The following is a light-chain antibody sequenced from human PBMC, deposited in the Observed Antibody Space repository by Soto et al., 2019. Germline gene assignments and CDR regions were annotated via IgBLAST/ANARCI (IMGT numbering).Light chain of an antibody. V-gene: IGLV2-8*01. Sequence: QSALTQPPSASGSPGQSVTISCTGTSSVVGGYDFVSWYQHHPGKGPKLIIYEVTKRPSGVPHRFSGSKSGNTASLTVSGLQADDEADYYCGSYAGSNNYVFGSGTKVTVL. J-gene: IGLJ1*01. CDR3: GSYAGSNNYV. CDR1: SSVVGGYDF. CDR2: EVT.